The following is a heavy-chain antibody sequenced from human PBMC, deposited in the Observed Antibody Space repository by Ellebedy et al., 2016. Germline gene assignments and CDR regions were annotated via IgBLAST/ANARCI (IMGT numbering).Heavy chain of an antibody. Sequence: GGSLRLSCAASGFTFSDYAMHWVRQAPGKGPEWVAVIWPDGTKKYYTDSVRGRFTISRDTSKNTLYMQMDSLRAEDTAVYYCTRGGAVAGGFDYWGQGTLVTVSS. CDR1: GFTFSDYA. J-gene: IGHJ4*02. D-gene: IGHD6-19*01. CDR2: IWPDGTKK. CDR3: TRGGAVAGGFDY. V-gene: IGHV3-33*01.